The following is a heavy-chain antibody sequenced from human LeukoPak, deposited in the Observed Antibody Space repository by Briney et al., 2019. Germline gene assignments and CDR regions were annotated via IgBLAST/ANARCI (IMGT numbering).Heavy chain of an antibody. D-gene: IGHD4-11*01. V-gene: IGHV3-73*01. J-gene: IGHJ6*03. Sequence: GGSLRLSCAASGFTFSGSAMHWVRQASGKGLEWVGRIRSKANSYATAYAASVKGRFTISRDDSKNTAYLQMNSLKTEDTAVYYCTRHSVTTTFYYYYMDVWGKGTTVTVSS. CDR1: GFTFSGSA. CDR3: TRHSVTTTFYYYYMDV. CDR2: IRSKANSYAT.